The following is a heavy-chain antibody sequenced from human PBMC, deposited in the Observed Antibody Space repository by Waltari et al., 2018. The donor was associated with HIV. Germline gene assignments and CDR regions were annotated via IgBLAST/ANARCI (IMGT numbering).Heavy chain of an antibody. D-gene: IGHD3-3*01. CDR1: GTLVSDNY. CDR2: LYGDGTT. J-gene: IGHJ5*02. CDR3: ARGIRYYAP. V-gene: IGHV3-53*02. Sequence: EVQLVQSGGGVVSPEESVRLSCAVSGTLVSDNYMSWIRQAAGKGLECGAVLYGDGTTYYADSVKGRFVVSRDKAKNMFFLQMDYPRGADSATYFCARGIRYYAPWGQGVLVSVS.